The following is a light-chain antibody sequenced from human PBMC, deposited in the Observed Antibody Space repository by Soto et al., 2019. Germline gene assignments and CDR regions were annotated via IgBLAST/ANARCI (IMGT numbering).Light chain of an antibody. Sequence: DIQMTQSPSSVSASVGDRLTITCRASRDISNSLAWYQQTPGKAPKLLLRGASSLHRGVPSRFSGGGAGTEFTLTISNLQPEDFATYYCQQTSAFPRTFGQGTKVDIK. CDR2: GAS. CDR3: QQTSAFPRT. CDR1: RDISNS. V-gene: IGKV1-12*01. J-gene: IGKJ1*01.